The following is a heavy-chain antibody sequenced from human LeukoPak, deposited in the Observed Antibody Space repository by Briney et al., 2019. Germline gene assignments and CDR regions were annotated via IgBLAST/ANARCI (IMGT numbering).Heavy chain of an antibody. V-gene: IGHV3-43D*03. CDR3: AKDGEGYCSSTSCYLLDY. Sequence: PGGSLRLSCAASGFTFDDYAMHWVRQAPGKGLEWVSLISWDGGSIYYADSVKGRFTISRDNSKNSLYLQMNSLRAEDTALYYCAKDGEGYCSSTSCYLLDYWGQGTLVTVSS. CDR2: ISWDGGSI. D-gene: IGHD2-2*01. J-gene: IGHJ4*02. CDR1: GFTFDDYA.